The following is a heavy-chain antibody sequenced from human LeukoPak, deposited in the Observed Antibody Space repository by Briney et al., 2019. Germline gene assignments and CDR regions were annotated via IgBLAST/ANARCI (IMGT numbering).Heavy chain of an antibody. CDR2: ISAYNGNT. CDR3: ARNPLPLYSGYDYLFDY. CDR1: GYTFTSYG. V-gene: IGHV1-18*04. J-gene: IGHJ4*02. Sequence: ASVKVSCKASGYTFTSYGISWVRQAPGQGLEWMGWISAYNGNTNYAQKLQGRVTMTTDTSTSTAYMELRSLRSDDTAAYYCARNPLPLYSGYDYLFDYWGQGTLVTVSS. D-gene: IGHD5-12*01.